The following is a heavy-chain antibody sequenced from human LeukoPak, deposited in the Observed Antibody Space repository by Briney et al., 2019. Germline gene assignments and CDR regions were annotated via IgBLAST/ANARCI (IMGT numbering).Heavy chain of an antibody. Sequence: GASVKVSCKASGYTFTTFAMNWVRQAPGRGLEWIGWINTNTGNPTYAQAFTGRFVFSLDTSVNTAYLQVSSLKAEDTAVYYCARVNVVASVGGSYYYHGMDVWGQGNTVTVSS. CDR1: GYTFTTFA. J-gene: IGHJ6*02. D-gene: IGHD2-2*01. CDR2: INTNTGNP. CDR3: ARVNVVASVGGSYYYHGMDV. V-gene: IGHV7-4-1*02.